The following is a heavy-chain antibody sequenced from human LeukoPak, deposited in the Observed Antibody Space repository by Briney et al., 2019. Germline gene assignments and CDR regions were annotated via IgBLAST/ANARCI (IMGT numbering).Heavy chain of an antibody. CDR2: ISNSGTTI. CDR3: ARRDCDSIKCRGSNWFDP. V-gene: IGHV3-48*01. Sequence: PGGSLRLSCAVSGFTFSSYSMNWVRQAPGKGRGWVSYISNSGTTISYAASVNGRFTTSRDNAKISLDLQMSSLRAEATAVYSCARRDCDSIKCRGSNWFDPWCQGALVSVSS. J-gene: IGHJ5*02. CDR1: GFTFSSYS. D-gene: IGHD3-22*01.